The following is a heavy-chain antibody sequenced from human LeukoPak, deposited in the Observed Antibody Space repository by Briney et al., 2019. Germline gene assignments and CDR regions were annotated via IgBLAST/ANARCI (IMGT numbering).Heavy chain of an antibody. J-gene: IGHJ4*02. V-gene: IGHV1-24*01. CDR3: ATDSQSGKYYFDY. CDR2: FDPEDGET. CDR1: GYTLTELS. Sequence: ASVKVSCKVSGYTLTELSMHWVRQAPGKGLEWMGGFDPEDGETIYAQKFQGRVTMTEDTSTDTAYMELSSLRSEDAAVYYCATDSQSGKYYFDYWGQGTLVTVSS. D-gene: IGHD1-26*01.